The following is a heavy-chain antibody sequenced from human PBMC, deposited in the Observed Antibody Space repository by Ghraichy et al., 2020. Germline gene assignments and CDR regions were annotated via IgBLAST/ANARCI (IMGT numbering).Heavy chain of an antibody. CDR1: GGSISSSSYY. CDR2: IYYSGST. Sequence: SETLSLTCTVSGGSISSSSYYWGWIRQPPGKGLEWIGSIYYSGSTYYNPSLKSRVTISVDTSKNQFSLKLSSVTAADTAVYYCARLLYGDAMAFDYWGQGTLVTVSS. D-gene: IGHD5-18*01. CDR3: ARLLYGDAMAFDY. V-gene: IGHV4-39*01. J-gene: IGHJ4*02.